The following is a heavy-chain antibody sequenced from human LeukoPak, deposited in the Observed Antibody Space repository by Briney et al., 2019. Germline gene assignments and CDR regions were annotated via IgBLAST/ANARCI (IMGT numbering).Heavy chain of an antibody. Sequence: ETLSLTCTVSGGSISSSSYYWGWIRQPPGKGLEWVSSISSSSSYIYYADSVKGRFTISRDNAKNSLYLQMNSLRAEDTAVYYCARGHSSSYDYYFDYWGQGTLVTVSS. J-gene: IGHJ4*02. CDR2: ISSSSSYI. CDR3: ARGHSSSYDYYFDY. D-gene: IGHD6-13*01. CDR1: GGSISSSS. V-gene: IGHV3-21*01.